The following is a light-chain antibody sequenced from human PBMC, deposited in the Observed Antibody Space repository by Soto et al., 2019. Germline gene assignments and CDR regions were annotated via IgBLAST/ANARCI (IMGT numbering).Light chain of an antibody. CDR1: SSDVGRYNY. Sequence: QSALTQPASGSGSPGQSIAISCTGTSSDVGRYNYVSWYQQHPGKAPKLMIYEVSNRPSGVSNRFSGSKSGNTASLTISGLQAEDEADYYCSAYTTSSTTLYVFGTGTKLTVL. V-gene: IGLV2-14*01. CDR3: SAYTTSSTTLYV. CDR2: EVS. J-gene: IGLJ1*01.